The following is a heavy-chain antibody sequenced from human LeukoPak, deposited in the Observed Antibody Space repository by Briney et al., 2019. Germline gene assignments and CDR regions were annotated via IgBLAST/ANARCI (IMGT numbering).Heavy chain of an antibody. D-gene: IGHD3-22*01. V-gene: IGHV3-11*04. Sequence: KSGGSLRLSCAASGFTFSDYYMSWIRQAPGKGLEWVSYISSSGTTIYYADSVKGRFTISRDNAKNSLYLQMNSLRAEETAVYYCARARAYYYGSSLLFDYWGQGTLVTVSS. CDR3: ARARAYYYGSSLLFDY. J-gene: IGHJ4*02. CDR2: ISSSGTTI. CDR1: GFTFSDYY.